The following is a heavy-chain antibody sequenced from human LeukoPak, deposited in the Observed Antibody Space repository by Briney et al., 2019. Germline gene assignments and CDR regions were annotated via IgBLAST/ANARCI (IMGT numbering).Heavy chain of an antibody. V-gene: IGHV4-59*01. CDR1: GDSISVYY. CDR3: ASGRVSSSSWQSVYYYYLYMDV. CDR2: IDHTGSV. Sequence: PSETLSLTCRVSGDSISVYYGKWIRQPPGEGLWWIGYIDHTGSVSYNPCLNRRVNISRDTSTNHFSLKLSSVTAADTAVYFCASGRVSSSSWQSVYYYYLYMDVWGKGSTVTVSS. D-gene: IGHD6-13*01. J-gene: IGHJ6*03.